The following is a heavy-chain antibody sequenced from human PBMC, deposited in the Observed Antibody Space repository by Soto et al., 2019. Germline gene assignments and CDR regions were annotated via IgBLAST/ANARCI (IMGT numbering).Heavy chain of an antibody. CDR3: ARGMVRGYYYYGMDV. Sequence: QVQLQESGPGLVKPSQTLSLTCTVSGGSISSGGYYWSWIRQHPGKGLEWIGYIYYSGSTYYNPSLKSRVTISVDTSKNQFSLKLSSVTAADTAVYYCARGMVRGYYYYGMDVWGQGTTVTVSS. D-gene: IGHD3-10*01. J-gene: IGHJ6*02. CDR2: IYYSGST. CDR1: GGSISSGGYY. V-gene: IGHV4-31*03.